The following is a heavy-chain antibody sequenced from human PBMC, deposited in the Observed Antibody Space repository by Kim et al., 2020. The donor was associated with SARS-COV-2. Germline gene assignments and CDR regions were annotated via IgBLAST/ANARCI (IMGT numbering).Heavy chain of an antibody. Sequence: YNPSIKSRVTRSVDTSKNQFSLKLSSVTAADTAVYYCARVRGGIAVAYDIWGQGTMVTVSS. V-gene: IGHV4-31*02. CDR3: ARVRGGIAVAYDI. D-gene: IGHD6-19*01. J-gene: IGHJ3*02.